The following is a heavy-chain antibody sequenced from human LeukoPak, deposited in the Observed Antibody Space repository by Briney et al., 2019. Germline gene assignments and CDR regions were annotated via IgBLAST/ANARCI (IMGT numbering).Heavy chain of an antibody. D-gene: IGHD2-2*01. CDR3: ARHGMECSSTSCYAGNFDY. CDR2: IYPTDSDT. V-gene: IGHV5-51*01. Sequence: GESLKISCQASGYRFTNYWIGWVRQMPGKGLEGMGIIYPTDSDTRYSPSFQGQVTISIDKSISTAYLQWRSLKASDSAMYYCARHGMECSSTSCYAGNFDYWGQGTLVTVSS. J-gene: IGHJ4*02. CDR1: GYRFTNYW.